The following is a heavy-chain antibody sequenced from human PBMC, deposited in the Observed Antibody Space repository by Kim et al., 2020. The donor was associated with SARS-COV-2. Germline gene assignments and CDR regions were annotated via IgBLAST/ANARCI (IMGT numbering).Heavy chain of an antibody. CDR3: ARGRGYSGYVFFSD. J-gene: IGHJ4*02. Sequence: TPTLQSRVPLSVDTSKNQFSLKLSSVTAADTAVYYCARGRGYSGYVFFSDWGQGTLVTVSS. D-gene: IGHD5-12*01. V-gene: IGHV4-34*13.